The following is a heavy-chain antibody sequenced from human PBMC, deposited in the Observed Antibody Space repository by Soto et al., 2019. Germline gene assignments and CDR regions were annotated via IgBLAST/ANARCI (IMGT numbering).Heavy chain of an antibody. CDR3: ARRWGRTFDY. Sequence: SETLSLTCSVSGDFISNYYWNWVRQPPGKGLEWIGHISYNGDTIYNPSLKSRVTISKDTSKNQFSLKLSSVTAADTAVYYCARRWGRTFDYWGKGTLVTVSS. V-gene: IGHV4-59*08. D-gene: IGHD7-27*01. J-gene: IGHJ4*02. CDR2: ISYNGDT. CDR1: GDFISNYY.